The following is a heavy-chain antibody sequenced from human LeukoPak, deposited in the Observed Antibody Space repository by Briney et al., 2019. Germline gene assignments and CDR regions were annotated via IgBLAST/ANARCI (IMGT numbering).Heavy chain of an antibody. CDR1: GFTFSSYS. V-gene: IGHV3-21*01. Sequence: GGSLRLSCAASGFTFSSYSMNWVRQAPGKGLEWVSSISSSSSYIYYADSVKGRFTISRDNAKNSLYLRMNSLRAEDTAVYYCARDGEFDYYDSSGYYSFVPFDYWGQGTLVTVSS. CDR2: ISSSSSYI. CDR3: ARDGEFDYYDSSGYYSFVPFDY. D-gene: IGHD3-22*01. J-gene: IGHJ4*02.